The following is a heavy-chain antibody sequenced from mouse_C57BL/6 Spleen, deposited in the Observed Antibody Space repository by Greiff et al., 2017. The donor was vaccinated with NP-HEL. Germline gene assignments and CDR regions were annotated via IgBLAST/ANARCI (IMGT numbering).Heavy chain of an antibody. CDR1: GFTFSSYA. V-gene: IGHV5-4*01. CDR3: ARDGNFDY. Sequence: DVHLVESGGGLVKPGGSLKLSCAASGFTFSSYAMPWVRQTPEKRLEWVATISDGGSYTHYPDNVKGRFTIPRDDDKNNLDLQTRHLESEDTAMYDCARDGNFDYWGQGTTLTVSS. CDR2: ISDGGSYT. J-gene: IGHJ2*01.